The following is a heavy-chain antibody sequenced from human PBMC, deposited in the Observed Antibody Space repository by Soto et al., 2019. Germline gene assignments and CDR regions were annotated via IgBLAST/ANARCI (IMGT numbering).Heavy chain of an antibody. J-gene: IGHJ6*03. CDR3: AKTTYCSGGSCYLYYYMDV. V-gene: IGHV3-9*01. CDR1: GFTFDDYA. Sequence: GGSLRLSCAASGFTFDDYAMHWVRQAPGKGLEWVSGISWNSGSIGYADSVKGRFTISRDNAKNSLYLQMNSLRAEDTALYYCAKTTYCSGGSCYLYYYMDVWGKGTTVTVSS. D-gene: IGHD2-15*01. CDR2: ISWNSGSI.